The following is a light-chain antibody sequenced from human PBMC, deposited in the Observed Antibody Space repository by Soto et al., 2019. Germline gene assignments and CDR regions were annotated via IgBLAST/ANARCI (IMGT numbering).Light chain of an antibody. CDR1: QSVSSSY. CDR2: DAP. V-gene: IGKV3-20*01. Sequence: EIVLTQSPGTLSLSPGERATLSCRASQSVSSSYLAWYQQKPGQAPRLLIYDAPSRATGIPDRFSGSGSGTDFTLTISRLEAEDFAVYYCQQYGSSQTFGQGTKLEIK. CDR3: QQYGSSQT. J-gene: IGKJ2*01.